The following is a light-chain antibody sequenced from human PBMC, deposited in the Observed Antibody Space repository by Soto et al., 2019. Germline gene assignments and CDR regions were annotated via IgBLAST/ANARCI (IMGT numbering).Light chain of an antibody. CDR1: GSDVGGYNY. CDR2: DVS. CDR3: SSYTSSSTRGV. V-gene: IGLV2-14*01. J-gene: IGLJ1*01. Sequence: QSVLTQPASVSGSPGQSVTISCTGTGSDVGGYNYVSWYQQHPGKAPKLMIYDVSNRPSGVSNRFSGSKSGNTASLTISGLQAEDEADYYCSSYTSSSTRGVFGTGTKVTVL.